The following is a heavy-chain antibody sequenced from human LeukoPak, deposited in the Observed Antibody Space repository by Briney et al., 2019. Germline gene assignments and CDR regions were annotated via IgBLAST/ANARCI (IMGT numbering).Heavy chain of an antibody. CDR2: ISGSGGST. D-gene: IGHD5-12*01. Sequence: GGSLRLSCAASGFTFSSYAMSWVRQAPGKGLEWVSAISGSGGSTYYADSVKGRFTISGDNSKNTLYLQMNSLRAEDTAVYYCAKDQGYPLGFDYWGQGTLVTVSS. V-gene: IGHV3-23*01. J-gene: IGHJ4*02. CDR1: GFTFSSYA. CDR3: AKDQGYPLGFDY.